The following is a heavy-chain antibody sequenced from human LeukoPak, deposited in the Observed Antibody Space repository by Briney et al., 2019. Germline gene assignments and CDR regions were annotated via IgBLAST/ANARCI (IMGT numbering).Heavy chain of an antibody. CDR2: IWNDGTNK. Sequence: GGSQRLSCAASGFTFSSYGMHWVRQAPGKGLEWVALIWNDGTNKVYADSVRGRFTISRDNSKNTLYLQMNSLRAEDTAVYYCARDHHSSGWYWDFDYWGQGTLVTVSS. J-gene: IGHJ4*02. V-gene: IGHV3-33*01. CDR1: GFTFSSYG. D-gene: IGHD6-19*01. CDR3: ARDHHSSGWYWDFDY.